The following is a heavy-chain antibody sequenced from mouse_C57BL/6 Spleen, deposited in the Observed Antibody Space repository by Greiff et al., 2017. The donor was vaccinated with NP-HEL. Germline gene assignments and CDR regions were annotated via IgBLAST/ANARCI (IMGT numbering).Heavy chain of an antibody. CDR3: ARSKTAHYLDY. CDR2: IYPGDGDT. D-gene: IGHD3-2*01. CDR1: GYAFSSSW. V-gene: IGHV1-82*01. Sequence: QVQLQQSGPELVKPGASVKISCKASGYAFSSSWMNWVKQRPGKGLEWIGRIYPGDGDTNYNGKFKGKATLTADKSSSTAYMQLSSLTSEDSAVYFCARSKTAHYLDYWGQGTTLTVSS. J-gene: IGHJ2*01.